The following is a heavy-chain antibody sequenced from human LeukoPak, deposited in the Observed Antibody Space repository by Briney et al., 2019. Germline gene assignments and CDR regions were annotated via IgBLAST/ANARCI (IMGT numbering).Heavy chain of an antibody. CDR2: IGTAGDT. J-gene: IGHJ4*02. V-gene: IGHV3-13*03. Sequence: GGSLRLSCAACGFTFSSYDMHWVRQATGKGLEWVSAIGTAGDTYYPGSVKGQFTISRENAKNSLYLQMNSLRAGDTAVYYCARDPQYNWNSRYFDYWGQGTLVTVSS. CDR1: GFTFSSYD. CDR3: ARDPQYNWNSRYFDY. D-gene: IGHD1-7*01.